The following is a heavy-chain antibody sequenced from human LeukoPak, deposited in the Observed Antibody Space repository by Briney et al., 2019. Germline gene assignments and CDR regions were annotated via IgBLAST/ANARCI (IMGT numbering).Heavy chain of an antibody. D-gene: IGHD1/OR15-1a*01. CDR1: GFTFSSYA. CDR3: ARDCPLTRNNYYYYGMDV. CDR2: ISYDGSNK. Sequence: GRSLRLSCAASGFTFSSYAMHWVRQAPGKGLEWVAVISYDGSNKYYADSVKGRFIISRDNSKNTLYLQMNSLRAEDTAVYYCARDCPLTRNNYYYYGMDVWGQGTTVTVSS. J-gene: IGHJ6*02. V-gene: IGHV3-30-3*01.